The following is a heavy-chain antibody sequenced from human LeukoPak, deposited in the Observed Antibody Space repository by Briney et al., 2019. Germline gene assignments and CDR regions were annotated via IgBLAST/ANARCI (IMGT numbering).Heavy chain of an antibody. Sequence: GGSLRLSCAASGFTFSSYAMSWVRQAPGKGLEWVSSISGSGGSTYYADSVRGRFTISRDNSNNTLYLQMNSLRAEDTAVYYCAKRRGLELLYYYYMDVWGKGTTVTVSS. V-gene: IGHV3-23*01. CDR1: GFTFSSYA. CDR2: ISGSGGST. CDR3: AKRRGLELLYYYYMDV. J-gene: IGHJ6*03. D-gene: IGHD1-7*01.